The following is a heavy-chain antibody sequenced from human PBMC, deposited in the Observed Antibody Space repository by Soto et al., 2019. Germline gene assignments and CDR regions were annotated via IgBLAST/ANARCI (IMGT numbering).Heavy chain of an antibody. CDR2: IIPIPGTA. CDR3: ARSQGSSTSLEIYYYYYYGMDV. D-gene: IGHD2-2*01. V-gene: IGHV1-69*01. Sequence: QVQLVQSGAEVKKPGSSVKVSCKASGGTFGSYAISWVRQAPGQGLEWRGGIIPIPGTANNAQKFQGRVTIAADESTSTAYMELSSLRSEDTAVYYCARSQGSSTSLEIYYYYYYGMDVWGQGTTVTVSS. J-gene: IGHJ6*02. CDR1: GGTFGSYA.